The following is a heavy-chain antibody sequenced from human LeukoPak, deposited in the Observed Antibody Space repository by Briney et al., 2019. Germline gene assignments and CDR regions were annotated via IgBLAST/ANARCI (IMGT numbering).Heavy chain of an antibody. V-gene: IGHV3-30*04. CDR3: ARGARGSGWRVFDI. CDR1: EFTFNSYA. CDR2: MSYDGSNE. J-gene: IGHJ3*02. D-gene: IGHD6-19*01. Sequence: PGRSLRLSCAASEFTFNSYAMHWVRQPPGKGLEWVAVMSYDGSNEYYADSVKGRFTISRDNSKNTLYLQMNSLRAEDTAVYYCARGARGSGWRVFDIWGQGTMVTVSS.